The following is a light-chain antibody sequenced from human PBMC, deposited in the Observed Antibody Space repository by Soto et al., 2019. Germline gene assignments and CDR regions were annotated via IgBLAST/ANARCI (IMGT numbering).Light chain of an antibody. V-gene: IGKV3-20*01. Sequence: EIVLTQSPGTLPLSPGERVTLSCRASQSIMNNYLAWYQQKPGQAPRLLIYGASSRVTGIPDRFSGSGSGTDFTLTISRLEPEDFAVYYCQQYGSSPITFRQGTRLEIK. J-gene: IGKJ5*01. CDR1: QSIMNNY. CDR2: GAS. CDR3: QQYGSSPIT.